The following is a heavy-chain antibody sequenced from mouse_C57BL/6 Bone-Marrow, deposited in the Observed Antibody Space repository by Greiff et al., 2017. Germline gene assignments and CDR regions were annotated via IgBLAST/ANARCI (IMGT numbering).Heavy chain of an antibody. D-gene: IGHD1-1*01. V-gene: IGHV5-17*01. CDR1: GFTFSDYG. Sequence: EVMLVESGGGLVKPGGSLKLSCAASGFTFSDYGMHWVRQAPEKGLEWVAYISSGSSTIYYADTVKGRFTISRDNAKNTPFLQMTSMRSEDTAMDYCARRYDGSSWGFAYWGQGTLVTVSA. CDR3: ARRYDGSSWGFAY. J-gene: IGHJ3*01. CDR2: ISSGSSTI.